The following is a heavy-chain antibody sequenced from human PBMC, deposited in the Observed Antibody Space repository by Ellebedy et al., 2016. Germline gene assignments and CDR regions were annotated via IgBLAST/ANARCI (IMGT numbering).Heavy chain of an antibody. CDR3: ARDISRAVPAAIGY. J-gene: IGHJ4*02. Sequence: ASVKVSXKASGYTFTSYGISWVRQAPGQGLEWMGWISAYNGNTNYAQKLQGRVTMTTDTSTSTAYMELRSLRSDDTAVYYCARDISRAVPAAIGYWGQGTLVTVSS. D-gene: IGHD2-2*02. CDR1: GYTFTSYG. V-gene: IGHV1-18*01. CDR2: ISAYNGNT.